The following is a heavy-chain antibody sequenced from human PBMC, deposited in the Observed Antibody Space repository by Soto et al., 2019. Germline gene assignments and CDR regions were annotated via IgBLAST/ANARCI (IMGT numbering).Heavy chain of an antibody. CDR3: AAATTWNFQFPY. Sequence: QAQLVESGGGMVQPGTSLRLSCAASGFTISTHGMHWVRQAPGKGLEWLANIWYDGSNKFYAESVKGRFSISKDNSKNTLYRQMSSLRAEDTAVYYCAAATTWNFQFPYWGQGTQVTVSS. J-gene: IGHJ4*02. CDR1: GFTISTHG. D-gene: IGHD1-7*01. V-gene: IGHV3-33*03. CDR2: IWYDGSNK.